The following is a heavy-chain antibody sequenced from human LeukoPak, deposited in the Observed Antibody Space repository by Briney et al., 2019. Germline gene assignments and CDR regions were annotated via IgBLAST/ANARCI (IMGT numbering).Heavy chain of an antibody. CDR3: ARGFHYDSSGYYYFY. CDR1: GGTFIRYA. D-gene: IGHD3-22*01. J-gene: IGHJ4*02. V-gene: IGHV1-69*05. CDR2: IIPLFGTA. Sequence: ASVKVSCKASGGTFIRYAISWVRQAPGQGIEWMGGIIPLFGTANYAQKFQRRLTITTDESTSTAYMELSSLRSEDTAVYYCARGFHYDSSGYYYFYWGQGTLVTVSS.